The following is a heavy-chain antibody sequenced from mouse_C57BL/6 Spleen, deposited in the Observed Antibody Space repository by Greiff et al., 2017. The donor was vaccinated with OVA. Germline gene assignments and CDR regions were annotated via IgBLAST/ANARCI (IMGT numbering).Heavy chain of an antibody. V-gene: IGHV1-61*01. J-gene: IGHJ2*01. D-gene: IGHD2-4*01. Sequence: QVQLQQPGAELVRPGSSVKLSCKASGYTFTSYWMDWVKQRPGQGLEWIGNIYPSDSETHYNQKFKDKATLTVDKSSSTAYMQLSSLTSEDSAVYYCARTFSTMITTRYYFDYWGQGTTLTVSS. CDR1: GYTFTSYW. CDR2: IYPSDSET. CDR3: ARTFSTMITTRYYFDY.